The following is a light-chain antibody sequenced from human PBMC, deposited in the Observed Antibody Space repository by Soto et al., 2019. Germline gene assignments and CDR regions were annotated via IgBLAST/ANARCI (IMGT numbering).Light chain of an antibody. CDR3: RQYGRSLRFA. Sequence: IGVTQSPATLSLSPGERSTLSCMAIQIVSRYLTWYQQKPVRSPRLLIYDSSNRATVIPASFSGSGSWTNFTLTISRLEHADFAVHYCRQYGRSLRFAVGGGTKVEIK. CDR1: QIVSRY. V-gene: IGKV3-11*01. J-gene: IGKJ4*01. CDR2: DSS.